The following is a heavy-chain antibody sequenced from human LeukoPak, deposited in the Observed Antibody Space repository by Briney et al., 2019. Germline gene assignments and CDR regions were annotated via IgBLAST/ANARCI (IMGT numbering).Heavy chain of an antibody. J-gene: IGHJ4*02. CDR1: GGTFNNYA. CDR2: IIPIFGTT. CDR3: ARANSSGWFEFDY. D-gene: IGHD6-13*01. V-gene: IGHV1-69*01. Sequence: SVKVSCKASGGTFNNYAVSWVRQAPGQGLEWMGGIIPIFGTTNYAQKFQDRVTITADESTSTADMELRSLRSEDTAVYYCARANSSGWFEFDYWGQGTLVTVSS.